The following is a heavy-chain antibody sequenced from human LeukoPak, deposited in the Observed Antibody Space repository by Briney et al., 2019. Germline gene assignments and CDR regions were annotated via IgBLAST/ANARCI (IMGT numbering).Heavy chain of an antibody. Sequence: GGSLRLSCAASGFTFSNYWMNWARQAPGKGLEWVASINHNGNVNYYVDSVEGRFTISRDNAKNSLYLQMSNLRAEDTAVYFCARGGGLVVWGQGATVTVSS. D-gene: IGHD3-16*01. CDR2: INHNGNVN. CDR1: GFTFSNYW. V-gene: IGHV3-7*03. CDR3: ARGGGLVV. J-gene: IGHJ6*02.